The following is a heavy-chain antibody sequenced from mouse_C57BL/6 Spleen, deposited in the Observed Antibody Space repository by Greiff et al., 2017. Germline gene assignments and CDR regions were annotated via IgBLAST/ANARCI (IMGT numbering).Heavy chain of an antibody. V-gene: IGHV1-82*01. CDR1: GYAFSSSW. D-gene: IGHD1-1*01. CDR3: ARTLGSSYSYAMDY. Sequence: QVQLKQSGPELVKPGASVKISCKASGYAFSSSWMNWVKQRPGKGLEWIGRIYPGDGDTNYNGKFKGKATLTADKSSSTAYMQLSSLTSEDSAVYFCARTLGSSYSYAMDYWGQGTSVTVSS. CDR2: IYPGDGDT. J-gene: IGHJ4*01.